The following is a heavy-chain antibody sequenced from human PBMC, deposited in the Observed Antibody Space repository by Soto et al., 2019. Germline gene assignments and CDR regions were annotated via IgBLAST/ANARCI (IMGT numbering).Heavy chain of an antibody. J-gene: IGHJ6*02. D-gene: IGHD2-2*01. Sequence: QVQLVQSGAEVKKPGSSVKVSCKASGGTFSSYAISWVRQAPGQGLEWMGGIIPISGTANYAQKFQGRVTITADESTSTAEMELSSLRYEDTAVYYCARSQGSSTSLEIYYYYYYGMDVWGQGTTVTVSS. V-gene: IGHV1-69*01. CDR1: GGTFSSYA. CDR3: ARSQGSSTSLEIYYYYYYGMDV. CDR2: IIPISGTA.